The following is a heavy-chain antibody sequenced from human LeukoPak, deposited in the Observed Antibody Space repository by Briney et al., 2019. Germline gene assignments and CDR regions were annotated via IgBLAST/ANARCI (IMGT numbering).Heavy chain of an antibody. V-gene: IGHV3-53*01. D-gene: IGHD1-1*01. J-gene: IGHJ4*02. CDR1: GFTLSSYY. Sequence: GGSLRLSCVASGFTLSSYYMSWVRQAPGKGLEWVSLLYTGGATYYADSVEGRFTISRDDSKNTIYLQMNTLRAEDTAVYYCARGGVNYWNPRYWGQGTLVTVSS. CDR3: ARGGVNYWNPRY. CDR2: LYTGGAT.